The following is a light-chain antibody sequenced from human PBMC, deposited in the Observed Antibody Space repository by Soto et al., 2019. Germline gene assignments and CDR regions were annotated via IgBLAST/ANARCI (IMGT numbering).Light chain of an antibody. CDR1: QSINSR. V-gene: IGKV1-5*03. Sequence: DIQMTQSPSTLSASVGDRVTITCRASQSINSRLAWYQQKPGKAPKLLIYKASSLESGVPSRFSGSGSGTEFTLTISSLQPDDFATYYCHQYNNYWTFGQGTKVEIK. CDR3: HQYNNYWT. CDR2: KAS. J-gene: IGKJ1*01.